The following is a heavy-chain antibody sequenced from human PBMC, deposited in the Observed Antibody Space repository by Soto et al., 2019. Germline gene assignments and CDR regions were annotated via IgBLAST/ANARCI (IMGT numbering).Heavy chain of an antibody. V-gene: IGHV3-33*01. D-gene: IGHD3-22*01. J-gene: IGHJ6*02. CDR3: ARDATLEGVVVGYYYGMDV. Sequence: GSLRLSCAASGFTFSSYGMHWVRQAPGKGLEWVAVIWYDGSNKYYADSVKGRFTISRDNSKNTLYLQTNSLRAEDTAVYYCARDATLEGVVVGYYYGMDVWGQGTTVTVSS. CDR2: IWYDGSNK. CDR1: GFTFSSYG.